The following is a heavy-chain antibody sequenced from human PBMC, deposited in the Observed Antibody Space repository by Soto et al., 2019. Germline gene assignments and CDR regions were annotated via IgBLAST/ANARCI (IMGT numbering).Heavy chain of an antibody. CDR1: GFTFGSYW. V-gene: IGHV3-74*01. CDR3: ARGRPYGMDV. J-gene: IGHJ6*02. CDR2: TDSDGSST. Sequence: EVQLVESGGGLVQPAGSLRVSCAASGFTFGSYWMNWVRQAPGKGLVWVSRTDSDGSSTTYADSVKGRFTTSRDNAKNTLYLQMSRMRFEDTAVYYCARGRPYGMDVWGQGTTVTVSS.